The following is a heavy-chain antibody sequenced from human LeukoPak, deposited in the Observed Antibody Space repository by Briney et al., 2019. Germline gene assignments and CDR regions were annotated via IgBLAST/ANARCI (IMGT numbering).Heavy chain of an antibody. CDR3: ARSLIAAGTYDF. D-gene: IGHD6-13*01. Sequence: GGSLRLSCAASGFSFSNYEMNWVRQAPGKGLEWVSYISSGGGIIYHADSVKGRFTISRDYAKNSLYLQMNSLRAEDTAVYYCARSLIAAGTYDFWGQGTLVTVS. CDR2: ISSGGGII. J-gene: IGHJ4*02. V-gene: IGHV3-48*03. CDR1: GFSFSNYE.